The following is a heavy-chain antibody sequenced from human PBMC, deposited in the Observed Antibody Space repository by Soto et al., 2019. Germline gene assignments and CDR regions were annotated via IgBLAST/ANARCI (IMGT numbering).Heavy chain of an antibody. J-gene: IGHJ6*02. CDR1: GGTFSSYA. Sequence: SVKVSCKASGGTFSSYAISWVRQAPGQGLEWMGGIIPIFGTANYAQKFQGRVTITADESTSTAYMELSSLRSEDTAVYYCARDISITIFGVVIPGTQARLAVWGQGTTVTVS. CDR2: IIPIFGTA. V-gene: IGHV1-69*13. D-gene: IGHD3-3*01. CDR3: ARDISITIFGVVIPGTQARLAV.